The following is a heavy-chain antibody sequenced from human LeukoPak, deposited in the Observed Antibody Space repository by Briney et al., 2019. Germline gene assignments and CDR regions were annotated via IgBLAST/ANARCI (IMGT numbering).Heavy chain of an antibody. D-gene: IGHD2-2*01. CDR1: GGTFSSYA. V-gene: IGHV1-69*13. CDR2: IIPILGTA. J-gene: IGHJ4*02. Sequence: SVKVSCKASGGTFSSYAISWVRQAPGQGLEWTGGIIPILGTANYAQKFQGRVTITADESTSTAYMELSSLRSEDTAVYYCAREGYCSSTSCYQDYWGQGTLVTVSS. CDR3: AREGYCSSTSCYQDY.